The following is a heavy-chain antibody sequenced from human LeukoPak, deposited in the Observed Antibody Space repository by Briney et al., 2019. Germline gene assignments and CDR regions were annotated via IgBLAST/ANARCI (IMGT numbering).Heavy chain of an antibody. Sequence: PSETLSLTCTVSGGSISSGGYYWSWIRQHPGKGLEWVSSISSSSSYIYYADSVKGRFTISRDNAKNSLYLQMNSLGAEDTAVYYCARAGGVAWGQGTLVTVSS. D-gene: IGHD1-14*01. CDR2: ISSSSSYI. J-gene: IGHJ5*02. CDR3: ARAGGVA. CDR1: GGSISSGGYY. V-gene: IGHV3-21*01.